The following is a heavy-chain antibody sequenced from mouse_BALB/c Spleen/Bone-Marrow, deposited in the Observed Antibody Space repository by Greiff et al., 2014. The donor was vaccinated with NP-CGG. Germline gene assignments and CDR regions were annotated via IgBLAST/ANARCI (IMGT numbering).Heavy chain of an antibody. CDR3: TRVYYYGSAWFAY. J-gene: IGHJ3*01. CDR1: GYTFTSYW. Sequence: EVQLQQSGTVLARPGASVKMSCKASGYTFTSYWMHWVKQRPGQGLEWIGAIYPGNSDTSYNQKFKGKAKLTAVTSTSTAYMELSSLTNEDPAVYYCTRVYYYGSAWFAYWGQGTLVTVSA. D-gene: IGHD1-1*01. V-gene: IGHV1-5*01. CDR2: IYPGNSDT.